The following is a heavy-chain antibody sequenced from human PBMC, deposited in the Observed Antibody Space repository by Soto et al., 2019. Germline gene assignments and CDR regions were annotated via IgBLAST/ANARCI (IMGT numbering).Heavy chain of an antibody. CDR2: ISAHNGNT. J-gene: IGHJ4*02. CDR3: ARDPQIFDY. CDR1: GYTFTSYG. Sequence: QVQVVQSGGEVKKPGASVKVSCKASGYTFTSYGISWVRQAPGQGLEWMGWISAHNGNTKYAQKFQGRVTLTTDTSTSTAYMELRSLRSDDRVVYYCARDPQIFDYFGPGTLVTVSS. V-gene: IGHV1-18*04.